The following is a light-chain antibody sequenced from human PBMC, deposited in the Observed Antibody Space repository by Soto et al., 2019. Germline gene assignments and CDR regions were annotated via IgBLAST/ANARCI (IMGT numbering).Light chain of an antibody. CDR2: EVT. CDR1: SSDVGGYGY. V-gene: IGLV2-8*01. CDR3: ASYGGNNNFV. Sequence: QSVLTQPPSASGSPGQSVTISCTGTSSDVGGYGYVSWYQQHPGKAPKLMIYEVTKRPSGVPDRFSGSKSGNTASLTVSGLQAEDDADYYCASYGGNNNFVFGSGTKVTVL. J-gene: IGLJ1*01.